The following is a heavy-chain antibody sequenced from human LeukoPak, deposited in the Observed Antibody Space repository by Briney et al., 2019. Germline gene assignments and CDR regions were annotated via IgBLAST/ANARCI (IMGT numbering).Heavy chain of an antibody. V-gene: IGHV3-7*01. J-gene: IGHJ6*03. CDR2: IKQDGSEK. D-gene: IGHD6-6*01. CDR1: GFNFGAYW. Sequence: GGSLRLSCASSGFNFGAYWMSWVRQAPGKGLEWVATIKQDGSEKYYVDSVKGRFTISRDNAKNSLYLQMNSLRAEDTAVYYCARGSSIAASYYYYYMDVWGKGTTVTVSS. CDR3: ARGSSIAASYYYYYMDV.